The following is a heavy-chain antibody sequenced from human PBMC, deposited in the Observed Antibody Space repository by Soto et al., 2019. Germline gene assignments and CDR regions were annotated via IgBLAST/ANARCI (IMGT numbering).Heavy chain of an antibody. V-gene: IGHV4-39*07. CDR3: ARRGYGSNHLGY. J-gene: IGHJ4*02. Sequence: SETLSLTCTVSGGSMSSSSYYWGWIRQPPGKGLEWIGSLYYSGSTYYNPSLKSRVTISVDTSKNQFSLKLSSVTAADTAVYYCARRGYGSNHLGYWGQGTLVTVSS. D-gene: IGHD3-10*01. CDR2: LYYSGST. CDR1: GGSMSSSSYY.